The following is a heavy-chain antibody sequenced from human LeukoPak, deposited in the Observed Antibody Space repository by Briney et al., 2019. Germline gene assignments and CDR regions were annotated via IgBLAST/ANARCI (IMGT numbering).Heavy chain of an antibody. CDR3: EVSGYSSSWYFDY. J-gene: IGHJ4*02. Sequence: ASVKVSCKASGYILTRYAINWVRQAPGQGLEWMGWINTNTGNPTYAQGFTGRFVFSLDTSVSTASLQISSLKAEDTAVYYCEVSGYSSSWYFDYWGQGTLVTVSS. CDR2: INTNTGNP. V-gene: IGHV7-4-1*02. D-gene: IGHD6-13*01. CDR1: GYILTRYA.